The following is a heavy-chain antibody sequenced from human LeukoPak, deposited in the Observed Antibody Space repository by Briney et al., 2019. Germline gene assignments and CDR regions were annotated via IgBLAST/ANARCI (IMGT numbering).Heavy chain of an antibody. V-gene: IGHV3-30*18. CDR3: AKGTTLRP. J-gene: IGHJ5*02. CDR1: GFTFSSYG. Sequence: PGRSLRLSCAASGFTFSSYGMHWVRQAPGKGLEWVAVISYDGSNKYYADSVKGRFTISRDNSKNTLYLQMNSLRAEDTAAYYCAKGTTLRPWGQGTLVTVSS. CDR2: ISYDGSNK. D-gene: IGHD1-14*01.